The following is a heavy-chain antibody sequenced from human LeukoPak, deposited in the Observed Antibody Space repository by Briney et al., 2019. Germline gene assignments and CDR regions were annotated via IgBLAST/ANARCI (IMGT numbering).Heavy chain of an antibody. J-gene: IGHJ4*02. CDR3: ARGRPGPYKTPYYGSGSSTKFDY. D-gene: IGHD3-10*01. CDR1: GFTFSDYY. Sequence: KPGGSLRLSCAASGFTFSDYYMSWIRQAPGKGLEWVSYISSSGSTIYYADSVKGRFTISRDNAKNSLYLQMNSLRAEDTAVYYCARGRPGPYKTPYYGSGSSTKFDYWGQGTLVTVSS. CDR2: ISSSGSTI. V-gene: IGHV3-11*04.